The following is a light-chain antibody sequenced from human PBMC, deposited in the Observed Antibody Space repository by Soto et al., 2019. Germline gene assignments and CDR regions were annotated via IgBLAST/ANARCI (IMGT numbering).Light chain of an antibody. Sequence: EIVLTQSPATLSLSPGDRATLSCRASQSVSSYLAWYPQKPGQAPRLLIYDASNRATGIPARFSGSGSGTDFTLTITSLEPEDLAVYDCQQRSNWPSTFGGGTTVEIK. CDR3: QQRSNWPST. V-gene: IGKV3-11*01. J-gene: IGKJ4*01. CDR2: DAS. CDR1: QSVSSY.